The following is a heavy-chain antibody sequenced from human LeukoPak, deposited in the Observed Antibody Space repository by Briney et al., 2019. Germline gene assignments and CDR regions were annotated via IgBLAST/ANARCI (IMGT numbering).Heavy chain of an antibody. CDR3: AKTYYYESSGYYFDY. CDR2: IIPIFGTA. J-gene: IGHJ4*02. CDR1: GCTFTSYA. D-gene: IGHD3-22*01. V-gene: IGHV1-69*13. Sequence: ASVKVSCKASGCTFTSYAISWVRLAPGQGLEWMGGIIPIFGTANYAQKFQGGVTITADESTSTAYMELSSLRSEDTAVYYCAKTYYYESSGYYFDYWGQGTLVTVSS.